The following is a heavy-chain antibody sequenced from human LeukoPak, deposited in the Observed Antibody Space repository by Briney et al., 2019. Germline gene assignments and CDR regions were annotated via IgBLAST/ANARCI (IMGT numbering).Heavy chain of an antibody. CDR2: IYYSGST. D-gene: IGHD3-22*01. CDR1: GGSISSYY. CDR3: ANSRDSSSPDY. Sequence: SETLSLTCTVSGGSISSYYWSWIRQPPGKGLEWIGYIYYSGSTNYNPSLKSRVTISVDTSKNQFSLKLSSVTAADTAVYYCANSRDSSSPDYWGQGTLVTVSS. J-gene: IGHJ4*02. V-gene: IGHV4-59*08.